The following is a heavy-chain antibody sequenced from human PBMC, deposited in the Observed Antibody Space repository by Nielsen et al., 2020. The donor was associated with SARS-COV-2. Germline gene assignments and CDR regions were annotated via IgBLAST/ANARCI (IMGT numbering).Heavy chain of an antibody. V-gene: IGHV4-61*01. Sequence: SETLSLTCTVSGGSVNSAKYYWSWIRQPPGKGLEWVGYIYYTGGTEYNPSLKSQVTISVDTSKNQFSLKLGSVTAADTAVYYCARGGFSRFDSWGQGVLVTVSS. CDR2: IYYTGGT. CDR3: ARGGFSRFDS. CDR1: GGSVNSAKYY. J-gene: IGHJ4*02. D-gene: IGHD3-10*01.